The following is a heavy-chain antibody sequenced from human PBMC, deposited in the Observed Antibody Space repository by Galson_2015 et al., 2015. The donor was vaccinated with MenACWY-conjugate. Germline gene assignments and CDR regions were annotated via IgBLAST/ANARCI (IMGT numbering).Heavy chain of an antibody. CDR1: GFTFSAYG. J-gene: IGHJ4*02. V-gene: IGHV3-30*02. D-gene: IGHD3-10*01. Sequence: SLRLSCATSGFTFSAYGMHWVRQAPGKGLEWLAFMRYDGSDGTYADPVKGRFIISRDDSRRTLSLQMNNLTTEDTAVYFCAKDKIYFGSGSYLYYFDYWGQGTLVTVSS. CDR3: AKDKIYFGSGSYLYYFDY. CDR2: MRYDGSDG.